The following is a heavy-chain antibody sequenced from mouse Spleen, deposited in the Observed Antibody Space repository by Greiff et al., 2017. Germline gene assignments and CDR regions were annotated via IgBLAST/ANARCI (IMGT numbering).Heavy chain of an antibody. D-gene: IGHD2-1*01. CDR1: GYSFTSYY. CDR3: AGDGNSYAMDY. Sequence: VKLQQSGPELVKPGASVKISCKASGYSFTSYYIHWVKQRPGQGLEWIGWIYPGSGNTKYNEKFKGKATLTADTSSSTAYMQLSSLTSEDSAVYYCAGDGNSYAMDYWGQGTSVTVSS. J-gene: IGHJ4*01. V-gene: IGHV1-66*01. CDR2: IYPGSGNT.